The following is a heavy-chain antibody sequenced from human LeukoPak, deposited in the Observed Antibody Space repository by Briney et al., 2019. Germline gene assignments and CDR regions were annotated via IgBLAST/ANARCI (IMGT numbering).Heavy chain of an antibody. J-gene: IGHJ6*02. CDR1: GFTFSSYS. D-gene: IGHD3-10*01. V-gene: IGHV3-21*01. Sequence: GGSLRLSCAASGFTFSSYSTNWVRQAPGKGLEWVSSISSSSSYIYYADSVKGRFTISRDNAKNSLYLQMNSLRAEDTAVYYCARDRPLSYGMDVWGQGTTVTVSS. CDR3: ARDRPLSYGMDV. CDR2: ISSSSSYI.